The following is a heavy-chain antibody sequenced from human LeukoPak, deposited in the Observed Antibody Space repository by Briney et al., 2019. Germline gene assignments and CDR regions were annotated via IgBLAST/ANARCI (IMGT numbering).Heavy chain of an antibody. J-gene: IGHJ4*02. CDR1: GGTFSSYA. Sequence: ASVKVSCKASGGTFSSYAISRVRQAPGQGLEWMGGIIPIFGTANYAQKFQGRVTITADESTSTAYMELSSLRSEDTAVYYCARVQRWLQFGYFDYWGQGTLVTVSS. D-gene: IGHD5-24*01. V-gene: IGHV1-69*13. CDR2: IIPIFGTA. CDR3: ARVQRWLQFGYFDY.